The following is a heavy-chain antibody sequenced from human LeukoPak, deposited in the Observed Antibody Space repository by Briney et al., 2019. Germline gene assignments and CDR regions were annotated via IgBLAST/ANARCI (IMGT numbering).Heavy chain of an antibody. D-gene: IGHD2-2*01. V-gene: IGHV3-21*01. Sequence: PGGSLRLSCAASGFTLSSNTMNWVRQAPGKGLEWVSSISSSSSYIYYADSVKGRFTISRDNAKNSLYLQMNSLRAEDMAVYYCARGGPQWLTADFDYWGQGTLVTVSS. CDR3: ARGGPQWLTADFDY. CDR2: ISSSSSYI. CDR1: GFTLSSNT. J-gene: IGHJ4*02.